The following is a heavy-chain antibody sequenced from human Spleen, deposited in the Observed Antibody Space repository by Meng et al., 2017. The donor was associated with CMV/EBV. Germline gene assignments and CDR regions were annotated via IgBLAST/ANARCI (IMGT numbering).Heavy chain of an antibody. D-gene: IGHD2-15*01. CDR3: AREQGYCSGGSCYSQTYYFYY. CDR2: ITWDGSTT. CDR1: AFDDYT. Sequence: GESLKISCTTSAFDDYTLHWVRQAPGKGLEWLSLITWDGSTTYYADSVKGRFTISRDNAKNSLYLQMNSLRAEDTAVYYCAREQGYCSGGSCYSQTYYFYYWGQGTLVTVSS. V-gene: IGHV3-43*01. J-gene: IGHJ4*02.